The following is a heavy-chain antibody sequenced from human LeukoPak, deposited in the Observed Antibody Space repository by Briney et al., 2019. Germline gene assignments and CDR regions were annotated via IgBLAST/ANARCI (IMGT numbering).Heavy chain of an antibody. D-gene: IGHD6-6*01. CDR3: ARGGAARPDY. Sequence: GGSLRLPCAASGFSFSNYGMHWVRQAPGKGLEWVSFISFDGSNKYYADSVKGRFTISRDNSKNTLYLHVNSLRPEDTAVYYCARGGAARPDYWGQGTLVSVSS. V-gene: IGHV3-30*02. J-gene: IGHJ4*02. CDR2: ISFDGSNK. CDR1: GFSFSNYG.